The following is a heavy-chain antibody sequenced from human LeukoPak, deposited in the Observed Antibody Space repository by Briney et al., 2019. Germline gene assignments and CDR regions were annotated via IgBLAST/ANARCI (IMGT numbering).Heavy chain of an antibody. CDR3: ARNEFRSYGLVHY. D-gene: IGHD6-6*01. CDR2: ISTSGST. CDR1: GDSMGNDY. J-gene: IGHJ4*02. Sequence: SETLSLTCTVSGDSMGNDYWSWIRQSAGKGLEWIGRISTSGSTAYNPSPRSRVTMSVDTSRNQFSLTLTSMTAADTAVYYCARNEFRSYGLVHYWGQGTLVTVSS. V-gene: IGHV4-4*07.